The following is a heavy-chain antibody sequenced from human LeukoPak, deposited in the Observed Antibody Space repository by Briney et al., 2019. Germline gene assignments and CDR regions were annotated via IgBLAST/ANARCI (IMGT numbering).Heavy chain of an antibody. CDR2: ISSSSSTI. CDR3: ASGAYGDWL. CDR1: GFTFNNYA. V-gene: IGHV3-48*01. D-gene: IGHD4-17*01. J-gene: IGHJ4*02. Sequence: GGSLRLSCASSGFTFNNYAMTWVRQAPGKGLEWVSYISSSSSTIYYADSVKGRFTISRDNAKNSLYLQMNSLRAEDTAVYYCASGAYGDWLWGQGTLVTVSS.